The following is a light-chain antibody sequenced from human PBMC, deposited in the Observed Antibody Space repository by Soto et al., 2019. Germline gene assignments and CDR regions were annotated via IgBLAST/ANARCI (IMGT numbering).Light chain of an antibody. V-gene: IGLV1-40*01. CDR3: RAYDYSLTAAV. CDR2: GNS. J-gene: IGLJ3*02. Sequence: QAVVTQPPSVSGAPGQRVTISCTGNTSNIGAGYVVHWYQQLPGTAPKLLIYGNSNRPSGVPDRFSGSKSGTSASLAITGLQAADEADYYCRAYDYSLTAAVFGGGTKVTVL. CDR1: TSNIGAGYV.